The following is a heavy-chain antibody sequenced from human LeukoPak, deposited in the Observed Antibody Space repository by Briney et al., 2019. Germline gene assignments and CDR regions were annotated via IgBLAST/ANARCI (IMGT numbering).Heavy chain of an antibody. J-gene: IGHJ4*02. D-gene: IGHD6-19*01. Sequence: SETLSLTCTVSGVSISSGDYYWSWIRQPPGKGLEWIGYIYYSGSTYYNPSLKSRVTISVDTSKNQFSLKLSSVTAADTAVYFWARGGGIAVGGKFGYWGQGTLVTVSS. CDR1: GVSISSGDYY. V-gene: IGHV4-30-4*01. CDR2: IYYSGST. CDR3: ARGGGIAVGGKFGY.